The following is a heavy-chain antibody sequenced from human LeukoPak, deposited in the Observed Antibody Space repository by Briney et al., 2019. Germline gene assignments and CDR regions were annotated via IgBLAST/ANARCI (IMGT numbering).Heavy chain of an antibody. V-gene: IGHV4-61*02. CDR3: ARGARGYCSSTSCYGNYYYYYMDV. Sequence: PSQTLSLTCTVSGGSISSGSYYWNWIRQPAGKGLEWIGRLYTSGSTNYNPSLKSRVTISVDTSKNQFSLKLSSVTAADTAVYYCARGARGYCSSTSCYGNYYYYYMDVWGKGTTVTVSS. D-gene: IGHD2-2*01. CDR1: GGSISSGSYY. J-gene: IGHJ6*03. CDR2: LYTSGST.